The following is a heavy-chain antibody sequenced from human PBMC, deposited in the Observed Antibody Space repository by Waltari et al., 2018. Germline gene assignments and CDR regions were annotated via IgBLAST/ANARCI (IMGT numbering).Heavy chain of an antibody. CDR2: MNQDGSAK. D-gene: IGHD3-16*01. V-gene: IGHV3-7*03. J-gene: IGHJ4*02. Sequence: EVQLVESGGGLVQPGGALRLSCAASGFRFSDFWMSWVRQAPEKGREWVATMNQDGSAKFDVDSVRGRFTVSRDNAKNSLFLQMNSLRAEDTAVYYCARVAWGLGQDNWGQGTLVTVSS. CDR3: ARVAWGLGQDN. CDR1: GFRFSDFW.